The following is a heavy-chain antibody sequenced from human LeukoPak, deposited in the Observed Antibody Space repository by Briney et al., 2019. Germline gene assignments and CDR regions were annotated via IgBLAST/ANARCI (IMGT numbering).Heavy chain of an antibody. Sequence: GGSLRLSCAASGFIFSSYAMSWVRQAPGKGLEWVSYGGSGGSTYYADSVKGRFTVSRGNSKSTLYLQMNSLTAEDTAVYYCAKMRGQYYHSYYMDAWGKGTTVTVSS. V-gene: IGHV3-23*01. CDR3: AKMRGQYYHSYYMDA. J-gene: IGHJ6*03. CDR1: GFIFSSYA. CDR2: GGSGGST.